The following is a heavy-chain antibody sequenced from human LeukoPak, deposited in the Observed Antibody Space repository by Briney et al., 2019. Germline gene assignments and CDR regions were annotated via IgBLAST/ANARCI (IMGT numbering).Heavy chain of an antibody. J-gene: IGHJ5*02. D-gene: IGHD6-19*01. CDR2: IYYSGST. CDR3: ARQVGYSSGWYLIVSDWFDP. Sequence: WVRQPPGKGLEWIGSIYYSGSTYYNPSLKSRVIISVDTSKNQFSLKLSSVTAADTAVYYCARQVGYSSGWYLIVSDWFDPWGQGTLVTVSS. V-gene: IGHV4-39*01.